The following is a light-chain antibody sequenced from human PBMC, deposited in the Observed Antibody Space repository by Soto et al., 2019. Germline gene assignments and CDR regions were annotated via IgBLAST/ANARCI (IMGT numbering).Light chain of an antibody. CDR3: EQYCSSPVT. Sequence: EIVLTQSPGTLPLSPGERATLSCRASQSVSNNFLAWYQQKLGQAPRLLIDGASTRASGIPDSFSGSGSGTYFILTISRLEPEDFAVYYWEQYCSSPVTFGKGTRL. CDR1: QSVSNNF. J-gene: IGKJ5*01. V-gene: IGKV3-20*01. CDR2: GAS.